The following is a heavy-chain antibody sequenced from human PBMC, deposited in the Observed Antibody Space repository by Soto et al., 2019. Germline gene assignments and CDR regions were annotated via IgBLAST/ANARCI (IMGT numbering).Heavy chain of an antibody. CDR3: AKDIFTDILTGYNYGMDV. V-gene: IGHV3-30*18. J-gene: IGHJ6*02. Sequence: GSLRLSCAVTGFTFNTYGMHWVRQAPGKGLEWVAVVSYDGGKKNYVDSVKGRFTISRDNSKNTLYLQMNSLRAEDTAVYYCAKDIFTDILTGYNYGMDVWGQGTTVTVSS. CDR1: GFTFNTYG. D-gene: IGHD3-9*01. CDR2: VSYDGGKK.